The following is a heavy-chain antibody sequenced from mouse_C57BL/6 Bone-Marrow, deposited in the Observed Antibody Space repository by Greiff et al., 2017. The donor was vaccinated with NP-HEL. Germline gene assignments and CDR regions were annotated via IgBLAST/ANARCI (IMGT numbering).Heavy chain of an antibody. CDR1: GYAFTNYL. Sequence: QVQLQQSGAELVRPGTSVKVSCKASGYAFTNYLIEWVKQRPGQGLEWIGVINPGSGGTNYNEKFKGKATLTADKSSSTAYMQLSSLTSEDSAVYFCARLGFPTRAMDYWGQGTSVTVSS. D-gene: IGHD6-1*01. CDR3: ARLGFPTRAMDY. V-gene: IGHV1-54*01. J-gene: IGHJ4*01. CDR2: INPGSGGT.